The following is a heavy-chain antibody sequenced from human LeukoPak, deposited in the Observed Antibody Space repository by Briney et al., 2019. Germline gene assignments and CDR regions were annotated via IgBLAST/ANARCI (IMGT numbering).Heavy chain of an antibody. D-gene: IGHD4-17*01. CDR3: ARDVHGDYGSGWFDP. Sequence: ASVKVSCKTSGGTFNNSAISWVRQAPGQGLEWLGGIMPLFGTAGYAQKSQGRVTITKDESTRTVYLELTSLTSDDTAVYYCARDVHGDYGSGWFDPWGQGTLVSVSS. V-gene: IGHV1-69*05. CDR1: GGTFNNSA. CDR2: IMPLFGTA. J-gene: IGHJ5*02.